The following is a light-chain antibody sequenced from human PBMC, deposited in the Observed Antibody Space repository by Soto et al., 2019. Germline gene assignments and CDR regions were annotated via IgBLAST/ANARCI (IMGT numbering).Light chain of an antibody. Sequence: SYELTQPPSVSVSPGQTASITCSGDKLGYKYACWYQQKAGQSPVLVIYQDSKRPSGIPERFSGSNSGNTATLTISGTQAMDEADYYCQVWDSSTVVFGGGTKVTVL. CDR1: KLGYKY. J-gene: IGLJ2*01. CDR2: QDS. V-gene: IGLV3-1*01. CDR3: QVWDSSTVV.